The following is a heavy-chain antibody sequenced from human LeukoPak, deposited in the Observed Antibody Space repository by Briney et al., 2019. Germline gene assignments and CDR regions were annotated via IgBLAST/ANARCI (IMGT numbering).Heavy chain of an antibody. J-gene: IGHJ6*02. CDR1: GGSISSYY. V-gene: IGHV4-59*01. CDR2: IYYSGST. CDR3: ARDNWNYGSSMDV. Sequence: SETLSLTCTVSGGSISSYYWSWIRQPPGKGLEWIGYIYYSGSTNYNPSLKSRVTISVDTSKNQFSLKLSSVTAADTAVYYCARDNWNYGSSMDVWGQGTTVTASS. D-gene: IGHD1-7*01.